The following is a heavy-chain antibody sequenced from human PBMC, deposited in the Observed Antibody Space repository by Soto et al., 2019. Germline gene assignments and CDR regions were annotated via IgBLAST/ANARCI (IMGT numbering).Heavy chain of an antibody. CDR2: VYNSGST. D-gene: IGHD6-13*01. CDR1: GGSISSNY. J-gene: IGHJ4*02. V-gene: IGHV4-59*01. Sequence: SETLSLTCTVPGGSISSNYWTWIRQPPGKGLEWIGYVYNSGSTNYNTSLKSRVTISEDTSKSQFSLKVNSMTAADTAVYYCARYRRGAVAGYTLDNWGQGMLVTVSS. CDR3: ARYRRGAVAGYTLDN.